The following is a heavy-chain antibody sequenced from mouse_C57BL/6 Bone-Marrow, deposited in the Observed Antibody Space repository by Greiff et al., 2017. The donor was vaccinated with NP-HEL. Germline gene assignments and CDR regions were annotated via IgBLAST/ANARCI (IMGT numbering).Heavy chain of an antibody. CDR2: IDPSDSYT. V-gene: IGHV1-50*01. CDR3: ARRGAQATSYAMDY. D-gene: IGHD3-2*02. CDR1: GYTFTSYW. Sequence: QVQLQQPGAELVKPGASVKLSCKASGYTFTSYWMQWVKQRPGQGLEWIGEIDPSDSYTNYNQKFKGKATLTVDTSSSTAYMQLSSLTSEDSAVYYCARRGAQATSYAMDYWGQGTSVTVSS. J-gene: IGHJ4*01.